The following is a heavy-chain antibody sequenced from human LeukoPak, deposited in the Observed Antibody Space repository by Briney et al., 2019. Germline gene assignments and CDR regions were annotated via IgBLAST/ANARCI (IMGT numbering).Heavy chain of an antibody. V-gene: IGHV3-66*01. CDR3: ARPRDYGDYGGGY. J-gene: IGHJ4*02. CDR2: IYSGGST. D-gene: IGHD4-17*01. Sequence: GGSLRLSCAASGFTVSSNYMSWVRQAPGKGLEWVSVIYSGGSTYYADSVKGRFTISRDNSKNTLYLQMNSLRAEDTAVYYCARPRDYGDYGGGYWGQGTLVTVSS. CDR1: GFTVSSNY.